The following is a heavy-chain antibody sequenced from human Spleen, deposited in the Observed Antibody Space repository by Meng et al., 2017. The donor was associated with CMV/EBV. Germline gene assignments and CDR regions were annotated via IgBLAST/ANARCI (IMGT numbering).Heavy chain of an antibody. CDR1: GASVSSGSSH. J-gene: IGHJ4*02. V-gene: IGHV4-61*03. Sequence: YGASVSSGSSHWNWLRQPPGKGLEWIGQTIYGGSTNYNPSLRSRLTISVDTSKNHFSLNLNSVTAADTAVYYCVGLIAGDGGRGHWGQGTLVTVSS. CDR2: TIYGGST. D-gene: IGHD6-13*01. CDR3: VGLIAGDGGRGH.